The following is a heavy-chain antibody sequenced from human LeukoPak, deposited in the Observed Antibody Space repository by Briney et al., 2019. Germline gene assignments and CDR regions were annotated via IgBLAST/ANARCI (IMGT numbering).Heavy chain of an antibody. CDR3: ARAPWYVWGSYRLYYFDY. Sequence: GASVKVSCKASGYTFTSYGISWVRQAPGQGLEWMGWISAYNGNTNYAQKLQGRVTMTTDTSTSTAYMELRSLRSDATAVYYCARAPWYVWGSYRLYYFDYWGQGTLVTVSS. J-gene: IGHJ4*02. CDR2: ISAYNGNT. CDR1: GYTFTSYG. D-gene: IGHD3-16*02. V-gene: IGHV1-18*01.